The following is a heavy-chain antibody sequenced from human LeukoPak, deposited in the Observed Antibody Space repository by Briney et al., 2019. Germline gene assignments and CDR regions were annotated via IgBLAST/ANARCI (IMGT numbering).Heavy chain of an antibody. CDR1: GGTFSSYA. J-gene: IGHJ5*02. D-gene: IGHD2-2*02. CDR3: ARDRPGRYCSSTSCYTASPFDP. CDR2: IIPIFGTA. Sequence: SAKVSCKASGGTFSSYAISWVRQAPGQGLEWMGGIIPIFGTANYAQKFQGRVTITADESTSTAYMELSSLRSEDTAVYYCARDRPGRYCSSTSCYTASPFDPWGQGTLVIVSS. V-gene: IGHV1-69*01.